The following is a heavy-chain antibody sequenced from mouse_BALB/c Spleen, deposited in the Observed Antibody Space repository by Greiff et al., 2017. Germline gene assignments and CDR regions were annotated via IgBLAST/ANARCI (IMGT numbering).Heavy chain of an antibody. J-gene: IGHJ4*01. Sequence: EVQLVESGPGLVKSSQSLSLTCSVTGYSITSGYYWNWIRQFPGNKLEWMGYISYDGSNNYNPSLKNRISITRDTSKNQFFLKLNSVTTEDTATYYCARDGGNYLYAMDYWGQGTSVTVSS. CDR1: GYSITSGYY. CDR2: ISYDGSN. V-gene: IGHV3-6*02. D-gene: IGHD1-1*02. CDR3: ARDGGNYLYAMDY.